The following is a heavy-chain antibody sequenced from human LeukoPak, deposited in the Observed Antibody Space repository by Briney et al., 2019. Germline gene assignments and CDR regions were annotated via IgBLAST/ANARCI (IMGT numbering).Heavy chain of an antibody. D-gene: IGHD3-10*01. CDR2: INHSGST. J-gene: IGHJ5*02. CDR3: ARVLLLWFGELGNNWFDP. V-gene: IGHV4-34*01. Sequence: SETLSLTCAVYGGSFSGYYWSWIRQPPGKGLEWIGEINHSGSTNYNPSLKSRVTISVDTSKNQFSLKLSSVTAADTAVYYCARVLLLWFGELGNNWFDPWGQGTLVTVSS. CDR1: GGSFSGYY.